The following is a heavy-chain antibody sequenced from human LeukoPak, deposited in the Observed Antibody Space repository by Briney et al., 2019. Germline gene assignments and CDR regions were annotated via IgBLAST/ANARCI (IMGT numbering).Heavy chain of an antibody. CDR3: ARYRPFYYYRSGSLAEYFQH. J-gene: IGHJ1*01. CDR2: IKQDGSEK. Sequence: GGSLRLSCAASGFTFSSYWMSWVRQAPGKGLEWVANIKQDGSEKYYVDSVKGRFTISSDNAKNSLYLQMNRLTAEDTAVYYCARYRPFYYYRSGSLAEYFQHWGQGTLVTVSS. CDR1: GFTFSSYW. D-gene: IGHD3-22*01. V-gene: IGHV3-7*01.